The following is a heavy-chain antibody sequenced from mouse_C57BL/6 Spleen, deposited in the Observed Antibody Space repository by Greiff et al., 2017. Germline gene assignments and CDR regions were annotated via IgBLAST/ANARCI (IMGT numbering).Heavy chain of an antibody. J-gene: IGHJ4*01. CDR1: GYTFTEYT. V-gene: IGHV1-62-2*01. Sequence: VQLQQSGAELVKPGASVKLSCKASGYTFTEYTIHWVKQRSGQGLEWIGWFYPGRGSIKYNEKFKDKATLTADKSSSTVYMELSRLTSEDSAVYFCARHEEDYYGSSYYAMDYWGQGTSVTVSS. CDR2: FYPGRGSI. D-gene: IGHD1-1*01. CDR3: ARHEEDYYGSSYYAMDY.